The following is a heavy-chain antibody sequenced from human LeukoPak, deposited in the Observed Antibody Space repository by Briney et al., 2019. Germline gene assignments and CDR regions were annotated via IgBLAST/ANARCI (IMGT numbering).Heavy chain of an antibody. J-gene: IGHJ4*02. D-gene: IGHD3-9*01. CDR1: GFSFSTYA. Sequence: GGSLRLSCAASGFSFSTYAMSWVRQAPGKGLAWVSTLGGSDGSIFYADSVKGRFTISRDNSKNTLYLQMSSLRAEDTAVYYCVKGDYDILTGYYGFDYWGQGTLVTVSS. CDR2: LGGSDGSI. V-gene: IGHV3-23*01. CDR3: VKGDYDILTGYYGFDY.